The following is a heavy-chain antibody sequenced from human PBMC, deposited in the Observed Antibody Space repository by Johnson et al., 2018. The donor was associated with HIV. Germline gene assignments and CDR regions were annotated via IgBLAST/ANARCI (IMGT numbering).Heavy chain of an antibody. CDR1: GFTFSSYA. V-gene: IGHV3-30*04. Sequence: QVQLVESGGGLVQPGGSLRLSCAASGFTFSSYAMHWVRQAPGKGLEWVAVISYDGDNEYYADSVKGRFTISRDNSKNTLYLQMNSLRAEDTDVYYCARVTIFGVTKVDAFDIWGQGTMVTVSS. D-gene: IGHD3-3*01. CDR2: ISYDGDNE. CDR3: ARVTIFGVTKVDAFDI. J-gene: IGHJ3*02.